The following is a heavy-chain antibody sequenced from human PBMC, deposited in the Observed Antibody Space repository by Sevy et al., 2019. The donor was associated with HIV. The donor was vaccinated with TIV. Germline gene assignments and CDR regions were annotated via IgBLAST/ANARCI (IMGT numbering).Heavy chain of an antibody. CDR1: GFTFSSYA. Sequence: GESLKISCAASGFTFSSYAMSWVRQAPGKGLEWVSGISGSGGSTYYADSVKGRFTVSRDNSKNTLYLQMNSLRDEDTAVYYCAKDSASMIVVVIDYWGQGTLVTVSS. J-gene: IGHJ4*02. D-gene: IGHD3-22*01. V-gene: IGHV3-23*01. CDR2: ISGSGGST. CDR3: AKDSASMIVVVIDY.